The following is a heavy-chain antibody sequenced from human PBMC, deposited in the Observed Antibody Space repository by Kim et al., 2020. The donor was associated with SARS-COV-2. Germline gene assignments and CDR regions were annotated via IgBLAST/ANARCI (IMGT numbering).Heavy chain of an antibody. CDR2: ISGSGGST. CDR3: AKALNAYYYYYGMDV. J-gene: IGHJ6*02. Sequence: GGSLRLSCAASGFTFSSYAMSWVRQAPGKGLEWVSAISGSGGSTYYADSVKGRFTISRDNSKNTLYLQMNSLRAEDTAVYYCAKALNAYYYYYGMDVWGQGTTVTVSS. V-gene: IGHV3-23*01. CDR1: GFTFSSYA.